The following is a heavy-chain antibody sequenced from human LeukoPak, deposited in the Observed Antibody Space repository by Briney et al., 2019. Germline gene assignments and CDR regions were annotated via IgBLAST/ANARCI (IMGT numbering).Heavy chain of an antibody. D-gene: IGHD5-12*01. CDR3: ARGPGAPAIVATMGGGVYYFDY. V-gene: IGHV4-34*01. Sequence: PSETLSLTCAVYGGSFSGYYWSWIRQPPGKGLEWIGEINHSGSTNYNPSLKSRVTISVDTSKNQFSLKLSSVTAADTAVYYCARGPGAPAIVATMGGGVYYFDYWGQGTLVTVSS. CDR2: INHSGST. J-gene: IGHJ4*02. CDR1: GGSFSGYY.